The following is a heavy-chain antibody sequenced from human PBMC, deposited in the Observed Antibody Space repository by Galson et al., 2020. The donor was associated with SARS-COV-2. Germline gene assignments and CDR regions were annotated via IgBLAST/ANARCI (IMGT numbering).Heavy chain of an antibody. J-gene: IGHJ3*02. CDR3: ARELRYFDWSYPILPDAFDI. V-gene: IGHV3-30*04. D-gene: IGHD3-9*01. CDR2: ISYDGSNK. CDR1: GFTFSSYA. Sequence: GESLKISCAASGFTFSSYAMHWVRQAPGKGLEWVAVISYDGSNKYYADSVKGRFTISRDNSKNTLYLQMNSLRAEDTAVYYCARELRYFDWSYPILPDAFDIWGQGTMVTVSS.